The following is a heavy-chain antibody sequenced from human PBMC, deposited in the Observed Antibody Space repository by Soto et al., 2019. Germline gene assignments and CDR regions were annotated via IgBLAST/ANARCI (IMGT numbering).Heavy chain of an antibody. V-gene: IGHV1-24*01. J-gene: IGHJ4*02. Sequence: ASGKVSCKVSGYTLTELSMHWVRQAPGKGLEWMGGFDPEDGETIYAQKFQGRVTMTEDTSTDTAYMELSSLRSEDTAVYYCATDLDRSWSYKPGEDYWGQGTLVTVSS. CDR1: GYTLTELS. D-gene: IGHD1-26*01. CDR3: ATDLDRSWSYKPGEDY. CDR2: FDPEDGET.